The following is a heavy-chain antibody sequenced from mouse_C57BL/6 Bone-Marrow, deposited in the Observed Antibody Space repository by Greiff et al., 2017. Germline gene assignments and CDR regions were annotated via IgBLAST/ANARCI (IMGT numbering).Heavy chain of an antibody. CDR3: AGFYDGYYEAMDY. J-gene: IGHJ4*01. CDR1: GFTFSSYG. CDR2: ISSGGSYT. V-gene: IGHV5-6*01. Sequence: EVQLVESGGDLVKPGGSLKLSCAASGFTFSSYGMSWVRQTPDKRLEWVATISSGGSYTYYPDSVKGRFTISRDNAKNTLYLQMSSLKSEDTAMYYCAGFYDGYYEAMDYWGQGTSVTVSS. D-gene: IGHD2-3*01.